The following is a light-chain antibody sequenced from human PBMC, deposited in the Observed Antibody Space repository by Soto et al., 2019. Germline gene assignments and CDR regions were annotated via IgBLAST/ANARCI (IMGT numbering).Light chain of an antibody. Sequence: QSVLTQPPSASGTPGQKVFISCSGSSSNIGGTNYAYWYQQLPGAAPKLLMHSNNLRPSGVPERISGSKFGTAASLAISGLQAEDEADYYCSSYASSSRYVFGTGTKVTVL. CDR3: SSYASSSRYV. CDR1: SSNIGGTNY. CDR2: SNN. J-gene: IGLJ1*01. V-gene: IGLV1-47*02.